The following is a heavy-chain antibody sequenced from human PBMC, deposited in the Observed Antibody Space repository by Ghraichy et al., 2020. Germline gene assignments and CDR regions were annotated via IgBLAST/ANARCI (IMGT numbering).Heavy chain of an antibody. CDR1: GYFISSGYY. CDR3: ARSGAAGRYYYYYGMDV. Sequence: ETLSLTCTVSGYFISSGYYWGWIRQPPGKGLEWIGSNDHSGSNYYNPSLKSRVTISLDTSKNQFSLKLRSVTAADTAVYYCARSGAAGRYYYYYGMDVWGQGTTVTVSS. J-gene: IGHJ6*02. V-gene: IGHV4-38-2*02. D-gene: IGHD6-13*01. CDR2: NDHSGSN.